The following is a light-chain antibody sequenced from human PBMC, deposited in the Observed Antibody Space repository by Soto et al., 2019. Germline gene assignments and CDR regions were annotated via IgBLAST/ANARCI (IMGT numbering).Light chain of an antibody. J-gene: IGKJ1*01. CDR3: QQTYSNLWT. CDR2: AAS. Sequence: IQLTQSPYSLSASVGHTVTITCRASQTVSRYLNWYQQKSGTAPKLLIYAASTLHTGVPSRFSGRGSGTDFTLTINNLQREDFADYFCQQTYSNLWTFGQGTKG. V-gene: IGKV1-39*01. CDR1: QTVSRY.